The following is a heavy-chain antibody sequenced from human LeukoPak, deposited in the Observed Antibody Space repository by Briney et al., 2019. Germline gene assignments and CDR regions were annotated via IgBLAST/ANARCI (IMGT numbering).Heavy chain of an antibody. V-gene: IGHV3-48*03. CDR2: ISSSGSTI. Sequence: QPGGSLRLSCAASGFTFSSYEMNWVRQAPGKGLEWVSYISSSGSTIYYADSVKGRFTISRDNAKNSLYLQMNSLRAEDTAVYYCARAVYYSGYGNFDYWGQGTLVTVSS. CDR3: ARAVYYSGYGNFDY. CDR1: GFTFSSYE. D-gene: IGHD5-12*01. J-gene: IGHJ4*02.